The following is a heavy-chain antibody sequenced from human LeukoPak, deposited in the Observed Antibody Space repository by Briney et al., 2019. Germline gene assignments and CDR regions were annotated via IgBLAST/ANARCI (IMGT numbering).Heavy chain of an antibody. V-gene: IGHV3-30*02. CDR2: IRYDGSNK. CDR1: GFTFSSYG. J-gene: IGHJ3*02. Sequence: PGGSLRLSCAASGFTFSSYGMHWVRQAPGKGLEWVAFIRYDGSNKYYADSVKGRFTISRDNSKNTLYLQMNSLRAEDTAVYYCAKAHRPDLWFGELMAQGGAFDIWGQGTMVTVSS. CDR3: AKAHRPDLWFGELMAQGGAFDI. D-gene: IGHD3-10*01.